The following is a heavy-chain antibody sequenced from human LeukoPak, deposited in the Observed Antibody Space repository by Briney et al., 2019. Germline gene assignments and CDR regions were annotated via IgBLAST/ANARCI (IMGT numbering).Heavy chain of an antibody. CDR2: IFSGGST. CDR3: ARGKYGSGSPLDY. Sequence: GGSLRLSCRASRFSFSDYDMHWVRQAPGKGLEWVSIIFSGGSTYYADSVKGRFTISRDNSKNTLYLQMNSLRAEDTAVYYCARGKYGSGSPLDYWGQGTLVTVSS. D-gene: IGHD3-10*01. J-gene: IGHJ4*02. V-gene: IGHV3-66*01. CDR1: RFSFSDYD.